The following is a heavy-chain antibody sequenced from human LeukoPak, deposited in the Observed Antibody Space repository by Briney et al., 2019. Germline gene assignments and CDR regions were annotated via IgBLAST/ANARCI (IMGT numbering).Heavy chain of an antibody. Sequence: PGGSLRLSCAASGFTFSSYAMSWVRQASGKGLEWVSAISGSGGSTYYADSVKGRFTISRDNSKNTLYLQMNSLRAEDTAVYYCAKDQWSLEMMVRGVQNWFDPWGQGTLVTVSS. V-gene: IGHV3-23*01. D-gene: IGHD3-10*01. CDR1: GFTFSSYA. J-gene: IGHJ5*02. CDR3: AKDQWSLEMMVRGVQNWFDP. CDR2: ISGSGGST.